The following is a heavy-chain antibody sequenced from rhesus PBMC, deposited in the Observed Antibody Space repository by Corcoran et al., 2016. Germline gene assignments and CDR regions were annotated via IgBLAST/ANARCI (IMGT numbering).Heavy chain of an antibody. J-gene: IGHJ6*01. V-gene: IGHV3S25*01. CDR1: GFTFSSYW. D-gene: IGHD4-4*01. CDR3: AKDLGDYGSYVRPYYYGLDS. Sequence: EVQLVESGGGLAKPGGSLRLSCAASGFTFSSYWTNWVRQAPGKGPEWVTAINSGGGSTYYADSVKGRFTIPKDKSKNTLSLQMNSLRAEDTAVYYCAKDLGDYGSYVRPYYYGLDSWGQGVVVTVSS. CDR2: INSGGGST.